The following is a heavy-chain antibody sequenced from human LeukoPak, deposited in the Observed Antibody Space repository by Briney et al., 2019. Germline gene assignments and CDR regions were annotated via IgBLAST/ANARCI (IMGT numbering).Heavy chain of an antibody. CDR1: GFTFDDYA. V-gene: IGHV3-30*02. J-gene: IGHJ4*02. CDR2: IRSGTGKE. D-gene: IGHD2-2*01. Sequence: PGRSLRLSXAASGFTFDDYAMHSVRQAPGKGLEWVAFIRSGTGKEDYADSVKGRFTISRDDSKNTLFLQMDSLRPEDTAVYYCVKDNPVCSRWGQGTLVTVSS. CDR3: VKDNPVCSR.